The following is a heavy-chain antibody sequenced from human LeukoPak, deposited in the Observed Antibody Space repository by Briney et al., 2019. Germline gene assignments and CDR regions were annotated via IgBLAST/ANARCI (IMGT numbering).Heavy chain of an antibody. J-gene: IGHJ4*02. Sequence: PSETLSLTCAVYGGSFSGYYWSWIRQPPGKGLEWIGEINHSGSTNYNPSLKSRVTISVDTSKNQFSLKLSSVTAADTAVYYCASQYYYDSSGYYDNDYWGQGTLVTVSS. D-gene: IGHD3-22*01. CDR1: GGSFSGYY. CDR2: INHSGST. CDR3: ASQYYYDSSGYYDNDY. V-gene: IGHV4-34*01.